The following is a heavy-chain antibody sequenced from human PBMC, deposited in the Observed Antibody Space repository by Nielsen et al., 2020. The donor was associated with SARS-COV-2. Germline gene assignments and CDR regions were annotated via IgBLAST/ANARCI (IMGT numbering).Heavy chain of an antibody. D-gene: IGHD6-13*01. CDR1: GFTVSSNY. CDR2: IYSGGST. V-gene: IGHV3-53*05. CDR3: ARSRYSSSWGYYMDV. J-gene: IGHJ6*03. Sequence: GESLKISCAASGFTVSSNYMSWVRQAPGKGLEWVSVIYSGGSTYYADSVKGRFTISRDNSKNTLYLQMNSLRAEDTAVYYCARSRYSSSWGYYMDVWGKGTTVTVSS.